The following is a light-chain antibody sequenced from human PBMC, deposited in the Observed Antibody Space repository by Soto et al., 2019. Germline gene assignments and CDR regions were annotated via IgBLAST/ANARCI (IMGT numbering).Light chain of an antibody. Sequence: EIVMTQSPATLSVSPGERATLSCRASQSVSSNLAWYKQKPGQAPRLLIYAASTRPTGIPARFSGSGSGTEFTLTISSLQSDDVVVSDGQQYNNWPPLTVGQGTKVEIK. V-gene: IGKV3-15*01. CDR2: AAS. CDR3: QQYNNWPPLT. J-gene: IGKJ1*01. CDR1: QSVSSN.